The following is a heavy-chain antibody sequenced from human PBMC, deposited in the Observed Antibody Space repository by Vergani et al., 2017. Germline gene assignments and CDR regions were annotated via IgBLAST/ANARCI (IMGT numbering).Heavy chain of an antibody. J-gene: IGHJ6*02. Sequence: EVQLVESGGGLVKPGGSLRLSCAASGFTFSSYSMNWVRQAPGKGLEWVSSISSSSSYIYYADSVKGRFTISRDNAKNSLYLKMNSLRAEDTAVYYCARGQADDYSSSWGGMDVWGQGTTVTVSS. CDR2: ISSSSSYI. D-gene: IGHD6-6*01. CDR1: GFTFSSYS. V-gene: IGHV3-21*01. CDR3: ARGQADDYSSSWGGMDV.